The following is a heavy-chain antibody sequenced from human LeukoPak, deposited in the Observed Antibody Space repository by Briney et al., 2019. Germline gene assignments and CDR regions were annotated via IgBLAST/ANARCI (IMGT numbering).Heavy chain of an antibody. CDR1: GFTFSDYY. CDR3: ARGSGWYLGHQASWFDP. D-gene: IGHD6-19*01. J-gene: IGHJ5*02. V-gene: IGHV3-74*01. Sequence: HPWGALRLSCAASGFTFSDYYMSWIRQAPGKGLLWVARINSDGIRTSHADSVQGRFTISRDNANNTLYLQMNSLRVEDTAVYYCARGSGWYLGHQASWFDPWGQGTLVTVSS. CDR2: INSDGIRT.